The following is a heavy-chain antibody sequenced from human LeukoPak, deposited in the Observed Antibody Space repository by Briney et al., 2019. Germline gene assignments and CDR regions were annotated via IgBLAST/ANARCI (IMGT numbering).Heavy chain of an antibody. V-gene: IGHV4-59*01. CDR1: GGSISSYY. Sequence: SETLSLTCTVSGGSISSYYWSWIRQPPGKGLEWIGYIYYSGSTNHNPSLTSRVTISVDTSKNQFSLKLSSVTAADPAVYYCATTYYDFWSGYSFDPWGQGTLVTVFS. J-gene: IGHJ5*02. D-gene: IGHD3-3*01. CDR2: IYYSGST. CDR3: ATTYYDFWSGYSFDP.